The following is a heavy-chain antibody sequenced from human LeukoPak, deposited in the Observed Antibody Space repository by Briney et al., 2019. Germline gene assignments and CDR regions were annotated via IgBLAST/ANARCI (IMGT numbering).Heavy chain of an antibody. Sequence: SQTLSLTCTVSGGSFSNGGYYWSWIRQPPGKGLEWIGYIYHSGSTYYNPSLKSRVTISIDRSKNQFSLKLSSVTAADTAVYYCAKEKERSGSLGAFDIWGQGTVVTVSS. J-gene: IGHJ3*02. CDR3: AKEKERSGSLGAFDI. D-gene: IGHD1-26*01. CDR1: GGSFSNGGYY. V-gene: IGHV4-30-2*01. CDR2: IYHSGST.